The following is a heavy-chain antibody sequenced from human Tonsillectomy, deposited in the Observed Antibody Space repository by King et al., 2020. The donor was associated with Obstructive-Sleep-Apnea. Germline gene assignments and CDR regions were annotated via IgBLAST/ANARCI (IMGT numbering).Heavy chain of an antibody. Sequence: QVQLVQSGAEVKKPGASVKFSCKVSGYTLTELSMHWVRQAPGKGLEWMGGFDPEDGETIYAQKFQGRVTMTEDTSTDTAYMELSSLRSEDTAVYYCAPLPTPMVTSALPFDYWGQGTLVTVSS. CDR1: GYTLTELS. J-gene: IGHJ4*02. D-gene: IGHD5-18*01. V-gene: IGHV1-24*01. CDR3: APLPTPMVTSALPFDY. CDR2: FDPEDGET.